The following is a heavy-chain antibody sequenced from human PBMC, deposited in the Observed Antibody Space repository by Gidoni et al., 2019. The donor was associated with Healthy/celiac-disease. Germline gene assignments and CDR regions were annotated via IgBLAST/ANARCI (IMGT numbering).Heavy chain of an antibody. D-gene: IGHD7-27*01. CDR3: ASEKSVRGSWGDWYFDL. V-gene: IGHV3-7*03. Sequence: SCAASGFTFSSYWMSWVRQAPGKGLEWVANIKQDGSEKYYVDSVKGRFTISRDNAKNSLYLQMNSLRAEDTAVYYCASEKSVRGSWGDWYFDLWGRGTLVTVSS. CDR1: GFTFSSYW. CDR2: IKQDGSEK. J-gene: IGHJ2*01.